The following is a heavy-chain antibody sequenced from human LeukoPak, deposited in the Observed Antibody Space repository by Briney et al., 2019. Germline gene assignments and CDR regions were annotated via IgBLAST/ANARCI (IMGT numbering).Heavy chain of an antibody. CDR3: ARDGRSDSGRWFDP. CDR2: ISSRGTTT. Sequence: PGGSLRLSCAASGFTFSSYEMNWVRQAPGKGLEWVSYISSRGTTTYYADSVKGRFTISRDNAKNSLYLQMNSLRAEDTAVYYCARDGRSDSGRWFDPWGQGTLVTVSS. D-gene: IGHD4-17*01. V-gene: IGHV3-48*03. J-gene: IGHJ5*02. CDR1: GFTFSSYE.